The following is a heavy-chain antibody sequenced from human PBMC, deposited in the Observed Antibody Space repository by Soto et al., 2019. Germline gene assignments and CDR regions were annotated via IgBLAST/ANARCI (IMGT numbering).Heavy chain of an antibody. J-gene: IGHJ4*02. V-gene: IGHV4-31*03. CDR3: ARLTPTGELRVDY. Sequence: PSETLSLTCTVSGGSISSGGYYWSWIRQHPGKGLEWIGYIYYSGSTYYNPSLESRVTISVDTSKNQFSLKLSSVTAADTAVYYCARLTPTGELRVDYWGQGTLVTVSS. D-gene: IGHD3-16*01. CDR2: IYYSGST. CDR1: GGSISSGGYY.